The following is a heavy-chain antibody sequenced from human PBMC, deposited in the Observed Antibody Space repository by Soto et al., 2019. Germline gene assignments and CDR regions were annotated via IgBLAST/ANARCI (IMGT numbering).Heavy chain of an antibody. V-gene: IGHV3-21*01. CDR3: AKDAHIVGPTIAWFDP. CDR1: GFTFSSYS. CDR2: ISSSSSYI. J-gene: IGHJ5*02. Sequence: EVQLVESGGGLVKPGGSLRLSCAASGFTFSSYSMNWVRQAPGKGLEWVSSISSSSSYIYYADSVKGRFTISRDNAKNSLYVQMNSLRAEDTAVYYFAKDAHIVGPTIAWFDPWGQGTLVTVSS. D-gene: IGHD1-26*01.